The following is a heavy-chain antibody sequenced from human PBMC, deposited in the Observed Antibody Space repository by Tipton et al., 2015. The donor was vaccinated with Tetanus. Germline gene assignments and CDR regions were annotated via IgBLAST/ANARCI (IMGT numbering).Heavy chain of an antibody. D-gene: IGHD6-6*01. CDR2: ISHSGGS. V-gene: IGHV4-4*02. CDR3: AMIHGVSSSFDY. CDR1: GVSINSNHW. Sequence: TLSLTCAVSGVSINSNHWWSWVRQAPGKGLEWIGEISHSGGSNYNPSLKGRVAMSEDTSKNLFSLHLNSVTAADTAVYYCAMIHGVSSSFDYWGQGTPVTVSS. J-gene: IGHJ4*02.